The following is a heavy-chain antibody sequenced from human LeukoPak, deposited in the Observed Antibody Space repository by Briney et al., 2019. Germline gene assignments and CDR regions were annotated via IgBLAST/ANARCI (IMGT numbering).Heavy chain of an antibody. Sequence: ASVKVSCKASGYTFTSYGISWVRQAPGQGLEWMGWISAYNGNTNYAQKLQGRVTMTTDTSTSTAYMELRSLRSDDTAVYYCARDFGLYTLRGSRNGYLPDYWGQGTLVTVSS. CDR2: ISAYNGNT. V-gene: IGHV1-18*01. J-gene: IGHJ4*02. D-gene: IGHD3/OR15-3a*01. CDR1: GYTFTSYG. CDR3: ARDFGLYTLRGSRNGYLPDY.